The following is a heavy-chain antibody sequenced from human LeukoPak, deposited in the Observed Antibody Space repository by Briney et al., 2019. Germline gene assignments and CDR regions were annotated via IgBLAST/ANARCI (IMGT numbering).Heavy chain of an antibody. CDR3: ARGEGRFGSYLFQH. J-gene: IGHJ1*01. CDR2: IYYTGNT. V-gene: IGHV4-59*11. CDR1: GVSISNHY. D-gene: IGHD1-26*01. Sequence: SETLSLTCTVSGVSISNHYSSWIRQPPGKGLEWIGYIYYTGNTNYNPSLKSRVTISEDTSKNQVSLKLSSVTAADTAVYYCARGEGRFGSYLFQHWGQGTLVTVSS.